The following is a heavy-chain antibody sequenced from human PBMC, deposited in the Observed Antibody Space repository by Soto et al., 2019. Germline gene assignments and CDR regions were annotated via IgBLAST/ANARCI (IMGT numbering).Heavy chain of an antibody. CDR3: ARGQAQVATIVAYYYYYYMDV. V-gene: IGHV4-34*01. CDR2: INHSGST. D-gene: IGHD5-12*01. Sequence: SETLSLTCAVYGGSFSGYYWIWIRQPPGKGLEWIGEINHSGSTNYNPSLKSRVSISVDTSKNQFSLKLSSVTAADTAVYYCARGQAQVATIVAYYYYYYMDVWGKGTTVTVSS. CDR1: GGSFSGYY. J-gene: IGHJ6*03.